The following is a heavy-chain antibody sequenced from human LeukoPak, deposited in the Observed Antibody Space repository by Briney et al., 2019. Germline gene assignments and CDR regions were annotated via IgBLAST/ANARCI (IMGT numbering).Heavy chain of an antibody. CDR1: GFTVSSNY. D-gene: IGHD2-15*01. J-gene: IGHJ6*02. V-gene: IGHV3-66*01. CDR3: ARAPGYCSGGTCYGDYYYGMDD. Sequence: GGSLRLSCAASGFTVSSNYMSWVRQAPGKGLEWVSVIFSGGSTYYADSVKGRFTISRDNSKNTLYLQMNSLRAEDTAVYYCARAPGYCSGGTCYGDYYYGMDDWGQGTTVTV. CDR2: IFSGGST.